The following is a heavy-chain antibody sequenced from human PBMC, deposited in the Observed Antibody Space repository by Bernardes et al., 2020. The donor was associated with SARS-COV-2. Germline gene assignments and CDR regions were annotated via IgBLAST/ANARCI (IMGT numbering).Heavy chain of an antibody. CDR2: IYSGGNT. CDR3: ARDPGGWAVVPDNLYGMDV. Sequence: GGSLRLSCAASGFTVSSNYMSWVRQAPGKGLEWVSVIYSGGNTYYADSVKGRFTISRDNSKNTLYLQMNSLRAEDTAVYYCARDPGGWAVVPDNLYGMDVWGQGTTVTVSS. V-gene: IGHV3-66*01. D-gene: IGHD2-15*01. J-gene: IGHJ6*02. CDR1: GFTVSSNY.